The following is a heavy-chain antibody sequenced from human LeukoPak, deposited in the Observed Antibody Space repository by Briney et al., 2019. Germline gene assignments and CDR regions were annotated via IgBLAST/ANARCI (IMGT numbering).Heavy chain of an antibody. CDR1: EFTLSDYW. J-gene: IGHJ4*02. V-gene: IGHV3-7*01. CDR3: ARDSGDTVTPSRSYFDY. D-gene: IGHD4-11*01. CDR2: IKQDGSEK. Sequence: GGSLRLSCAASEFTLSDYWMSWVRQAPGKGLEWVANIKQDGSEKYYVDSVKGRFTISRDNAENSLYLQMNSLRAEDTAVYYCARDSGDTVTPSRSYFDYWGQGTLVTVSS.